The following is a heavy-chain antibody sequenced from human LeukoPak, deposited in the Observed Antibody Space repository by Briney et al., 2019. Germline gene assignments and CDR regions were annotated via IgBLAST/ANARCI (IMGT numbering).Heavy chain of an antibody. D-gene: IGHD5-12*01. V-gene: IGHV4-59*01. CDR1: AGSISTYY. J-gene: IGHJ3*02. CDR3: ARVYGSGYDFRGAFDI. Sequence: SETLSLTCSVSAGSISTYYWTWVRQPPGKGLEWIGYIYYTGSTNYNPSLKSQVTISVDTSKNQFSLKLSSVTAADTAVYYCARVYGSGYDFRGAFDIWGQGTMVTVSS. CDR2: IYYTGST.